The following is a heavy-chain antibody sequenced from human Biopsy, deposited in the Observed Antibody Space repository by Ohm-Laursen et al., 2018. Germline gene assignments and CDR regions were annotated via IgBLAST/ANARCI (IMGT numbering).Heavy chain of an antibody. Sequence: TLSLTCIVSGGSIGSFFWSWIRQPPGKGLEWIGYIYYNGSTNYNPSLRSRVTISVDRSKNQFSLELSSVTAADTAVYYYARVGAGAPSIDYFDYWGQGALVTVSS. CDR1: GGSIGSFF. CDR3: ARVGAGAPSIDYFDY. D-gene: IGHD1-26*01. CDR2: IYYNGST. V-gene: IGHV4-59*01. J-gene: IGHJ4*02.